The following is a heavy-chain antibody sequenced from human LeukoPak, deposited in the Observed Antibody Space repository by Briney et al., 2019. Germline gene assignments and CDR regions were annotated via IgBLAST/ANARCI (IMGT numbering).Heavy chain of an antibody. J-gene: IGHJ2*01. D-gene: IGHD3-22*01. CDR2: IYTSGST. Sequence: SETLSLTCTVSGGSISIYYWSWIRQPAGKGLEWIGRIYTSGSTNYNPSLKSRVTMSVDTSKNQFSLKLSSVTAADTAVYYCAREPYYYDSSGYYHRYFDLWGRGTLVTVSS. CDR3: AREPYYYDSSGYYHRYFDL. V-gene: IGHV4-4*07. CDR1: GGSISIYY.